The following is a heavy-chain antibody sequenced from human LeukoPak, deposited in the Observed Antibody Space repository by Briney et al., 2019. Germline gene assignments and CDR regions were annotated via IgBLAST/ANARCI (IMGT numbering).Heavy chain of an antibody. J-gene: IGHJ4*02. CDR3: ARALDEGARFDY. CDR1: GFTFSSYA. CDR2: ISYDGSNK. V-gene: IGHV3-30-3*01. Sequence: PGRSLRLSCAASGFTFSSYAMHWVRQAPGKGLEWVAVISYDGSNKYYADSVKGRFTISRDNSKNTLYLPMNSLRAEDTAVYYCARALDEGARFDYWGQGTLVTVSS.